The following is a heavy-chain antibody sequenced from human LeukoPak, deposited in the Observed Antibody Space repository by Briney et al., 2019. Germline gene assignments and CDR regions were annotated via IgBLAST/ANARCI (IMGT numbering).Heavy chain of an antibody. CDR1: GGSISNYY. CDR3: ARHLGRGFDY. CDR2: IYYSGST. V-gene: IGHV4-59*08. J-gene: IGHJ4*02. Sequence: PSETLSLTCTVPGGSISNYYWSWIRQPPGKGLEWIGYIYYSGSTNYNPSLRSRLTISVDTSKNQFSLKLSFVTAADTAVYYCARHLGRGFDYWGQGILVTVSS.